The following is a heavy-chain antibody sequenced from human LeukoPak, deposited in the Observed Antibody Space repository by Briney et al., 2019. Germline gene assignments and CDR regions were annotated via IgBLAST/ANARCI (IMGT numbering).Heavy chain of an antibody. Sequence: GGSLRLSCAASGLTFSSYSMNGVRQAPGKGLEWVSSISSSSSYIYYADSVKGRFTISRDNAKNSLYLQMNSLRAEDTAVYYCARDWGYYYYGMDVWGQGTTVTVSS. CDR2: ISSSSSYI. CDR3: ARDWGYYYYGMDV. J-gene: IGHJ6*02. V-gene: IGHV3-21*01. D-gene: IGHD3-16*01. CDR1: GLTFSSYS.